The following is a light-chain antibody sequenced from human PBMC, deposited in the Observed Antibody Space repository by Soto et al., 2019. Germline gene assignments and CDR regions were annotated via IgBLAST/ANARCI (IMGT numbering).Light chain of an antibody. CDR2: DDS. CDR3: HVWDVSYRDHYV. CDR1: NIGGKR. J-gene: IGLJ1*01. Sequence: SYELTQPPSVSVAPGQTASITCGASNIGGKRVHWYQQRPGQAPVLVVYDDSHRPSGIPERFSGSNSGNMATLTISRVEAGDEADYYCHVWDVSYRDHYVFGTGTKLTVL. V-gene: IGLV3-21*02.